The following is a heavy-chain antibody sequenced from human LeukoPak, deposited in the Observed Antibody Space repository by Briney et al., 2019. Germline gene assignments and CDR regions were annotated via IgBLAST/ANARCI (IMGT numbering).Heavy chain of an antibody. Sequence: SETLSLTCTVSGGSISNSNYYWDWIRQPPGKGLEWIGEINHSGSTNYNPSLKSRVTISVDTSKNQFSLKLSSVTAADTAVYYCARVGPWELLSRWLAKGTAYYFDYWGQGTLVTVSS. D-gene: IGHD1-26*01. CDR1: GGSISNSNYY. V-gene: IGHV4-39*07. CDR2: INHSGST. J-gene: IGHJ4*02. CDR3: ARVGPWELLSRWLAKGTAYYFDY.